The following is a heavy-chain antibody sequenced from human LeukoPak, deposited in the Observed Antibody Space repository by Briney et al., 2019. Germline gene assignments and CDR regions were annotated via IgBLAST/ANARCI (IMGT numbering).Heavy chain of an antibody. CDR1: GGSISSYY. D-gene: IGHD4-17*01. Sequence: PSETLSLTCSVSGGSISSYYWSWIRQPAGKGLEWIGRIYTSGSTNYNPSLKSRVTMSVDTSKNQFSLKLSSVTAADTAVYYCARDRVTDDYGDYGGALDAFDIWGQGTMVTVSS. V-gene: IGHV4-4*07. CDR2: IYTSGST. J-gene: IGHJ3*02. CDR3: ARDRVTDDYGDYGGALDAFDI.